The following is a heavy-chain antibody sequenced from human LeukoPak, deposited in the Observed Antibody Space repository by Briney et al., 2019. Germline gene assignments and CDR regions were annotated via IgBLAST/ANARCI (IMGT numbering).Heavy chain of an antibody. D-gene: IGHD3-10*02. V-gene: IGHV3-9*01. CDR3: AELGITMIGGV. CDR2: ISWNSGSI. Sequence: GGSLRLSCAASGFTFDDYGMHWVRQAPGKGLEWVSGISWNSGSIGYGDSVKGRFTISRDNAKNSLYLQMNSLRAEDTAVYYCAELGITMIGGVWGKGTTVTISS. J-gene: IGHJ6*04. CDR1: GFTFDDYG.